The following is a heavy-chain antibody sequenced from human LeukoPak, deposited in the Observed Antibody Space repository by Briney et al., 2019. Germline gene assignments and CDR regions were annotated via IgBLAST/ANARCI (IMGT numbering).Heavy chain of an antibody. J-gene: IGHJ1*01. D-gene: IGHD3-10*01. V-gene: IGHV3-21*01. CDR2: ISRRSRHV. Sequence: GGSLRLSCAASGFTFSSYSMNWVRQAPGKGLEWVSSISRRSRHVYYAGSVKGRFTISRDDARNSLYLQMNSLRAEDMAVYFCVRDLLGSGSTTAYLYHWGQGTLVTVSS. CDR1: GFTFSSYS. CDR3: VRDLLGSGSTTAYLYH.